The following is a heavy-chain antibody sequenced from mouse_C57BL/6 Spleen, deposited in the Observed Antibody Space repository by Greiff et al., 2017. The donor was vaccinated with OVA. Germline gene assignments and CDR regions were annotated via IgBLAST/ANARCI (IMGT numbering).Heavy chain of an antibody. V-gene: IGHV1-82*01. CDR1: GYAFSSSW. CDR2: IYPGDGDT. CDR3: ARGAYGYDGGAWFAY. D-gene: IGHD2-2*01. Sequence: QVQLQQSGPELVKPGASVKISCKASGYAFSSSWMNWVKQRPGKGLEWIGRIYPGDGDTNYNGKFKGKATLTADKSSSTAYMQLSSLTSEDSAVYFCARGAYGYDGGAWFAYWGQGTLVTVSA. J-gene: IGHJ3*01.